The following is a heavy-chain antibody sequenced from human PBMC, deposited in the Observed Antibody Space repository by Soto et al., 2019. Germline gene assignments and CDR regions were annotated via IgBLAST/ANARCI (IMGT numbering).Heavy chain of an antibody. CDR1: GFPFGNYP. D-gene: IGHD2-8*01. V-gene: IGHV3-23*01. Sequence: EEQLLQSGGGLVQAGGSLTLSCAASGFPFGNYPMSWVRQAPGKGLEWVSSLNSRGDYTYYTASVKGRFTISRDNSKNTLFLQMDSLRVDDTAVYYCANDPPLYYATNDFPFDIWGQGTKVTVS. J-gene: IGHJ3*02. CDR2: LNSRGDYT. CDR3: ANDPPLYYATNDFPFDI.